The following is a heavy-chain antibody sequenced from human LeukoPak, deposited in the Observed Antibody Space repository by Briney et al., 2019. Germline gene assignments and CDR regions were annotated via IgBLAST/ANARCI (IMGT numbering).Heavy chain of an antibody. J-gene: IGHJ4*02. V-gene: IGHV3-49*04. CDR3: TTWQNVYYFDY. CDR1: GFTFGDYA. CDR2: IRSKAYGGTT. Sequence: GSLRLSCTASGFTFGDYAMSWVRQAPGKGLEWVGFIRSKAYGGTTEYAASLKGRFTISRDDSKSIAYLQMNSLKTEDTAVYYCTTWQNVYYFDYWGQGTLVTVSS.